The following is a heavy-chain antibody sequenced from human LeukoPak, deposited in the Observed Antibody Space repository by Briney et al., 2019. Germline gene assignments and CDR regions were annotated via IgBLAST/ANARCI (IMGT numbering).Heavy chain of an antibody. J-gene: IGHJ6*03. CDR2: IGTAGDT. CDR1: GFTFSSYD. D-gene: IGHD6-6*01. V-gene: IGHV3-13*01. CDR3: ARGGHHSSGGYYYYMDV. Sequence: PGGSLRLSCAASGFTFSSYDMHWVRQATGKGLEWVSAIGTAGDTYYPGSVKGRFTISRENAKNSLYLQMNSLRAGDTAVYYCARGGHHSSGGYYYYMDVWGKGTTVTVSS.